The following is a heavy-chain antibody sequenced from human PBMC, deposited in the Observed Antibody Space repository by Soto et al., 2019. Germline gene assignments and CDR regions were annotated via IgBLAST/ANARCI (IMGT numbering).Heavy chain of an antibody. V-gene: IGHV1-18*01. Sequence: QIQLVQSGPEVKNPGASVKVSCKTSGYTFTNYGFIWVRQAPRQGLELMGWISAYNGDTKVPQKFQGRLTLTTDTSTSTASMELRRLSSDDTAVYYCARVPSYLPGDYWGQGTLVSVSS. J-gene: IGHJ4*02. CDR2: ISAYNGDT. CDR1: GYTFTNYG. D-gene: IGHD3-10*01. CDR3: ARVPSYLPGDY.